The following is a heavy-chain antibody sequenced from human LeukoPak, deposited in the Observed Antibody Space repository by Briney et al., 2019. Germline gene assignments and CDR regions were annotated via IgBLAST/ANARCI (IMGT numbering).Heavy chain of an antibody. Sequence: PGGSLRLSCAASGFTFSSYSMNWVRQAPGKGLEWVSSISSSSSYIYYADSVKGRFTISRDNAKNSLYLQMNSLRAEDTAVYYCARTFTYYYDSSGYYSPSYFDYWGQGTLVTVSS. CDR1: GFTFSSYS. D-gene: IGHD3-22*01. V-gene: IGHV3-21*01. CDR3: ARTFTYYYDSSGYYSPSYFDY. CDR2: ISSSSSYI. J-gene: IGHJ4*02.